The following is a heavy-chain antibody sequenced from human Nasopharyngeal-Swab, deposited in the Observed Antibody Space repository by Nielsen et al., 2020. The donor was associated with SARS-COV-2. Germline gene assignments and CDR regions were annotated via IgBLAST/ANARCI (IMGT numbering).Heavy chain of an antibody. CDR2: ISSSSAYI. CDR3: ARDGLDYDFWSAYFMDV. V-gene: IGHV3-21*01. J-gene: IGHJ6*02. CDR1: GFTFSNYN. D-gene: IGHD3-3*01. Sequence: GESLKISCAASGFTFSNYNMNWVRQAPGKGLEWVSSISSSSAYIYYADSVKGRLTISRDNTKNSLSLQMNSLRAEDTAVYYCARDGLDYDFWSAYFMDVWGQGTTVTSP.